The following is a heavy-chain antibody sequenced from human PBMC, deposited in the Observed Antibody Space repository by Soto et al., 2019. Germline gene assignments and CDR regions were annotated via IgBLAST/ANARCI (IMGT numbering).Heavy chain of an antibody. V-gene: IGHV3-23*01. CDR2: ISDGADSA. CDR3: ARPYGGKIGDAPDL. J-gene: IGHJ3*01. D-gene: IGHD4-17*01. CDR1: GFTFSSYV. Sequence: EVQLLQSGGGLVQPGGSLRLSCVASGFTFSSYVMSWVRQVPGKGLEWVSTISDGADSAYYVDSVKGRFTISRDNSKKTLYLQMNSLRAEDSAVYYCARPYGGKIGDAPDLWGPGTMVTVSS.